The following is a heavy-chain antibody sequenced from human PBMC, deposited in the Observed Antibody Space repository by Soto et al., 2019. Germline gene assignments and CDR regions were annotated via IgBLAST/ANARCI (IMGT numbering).Heavy chain of an antibody. J-gene: IGHJ4*02. CDR1: GFTFSDYA. Sequence: EVQLVESGGGLVKPGGSLRLSCAASGFTFSDYAMNWVRQAPGKGLEWVSSISVSGTFIYYADSVKGRFTISRDNAKNSLLVQMTSLRAEDTAMYYCARVSDDSTPEYWGQGTLFTVSS. V-gene: IGHV3-21*06. D-gene: IGHD4-4*01. CDR2: ISVSGTFI. CDR3: ARVSDDSTPEY.